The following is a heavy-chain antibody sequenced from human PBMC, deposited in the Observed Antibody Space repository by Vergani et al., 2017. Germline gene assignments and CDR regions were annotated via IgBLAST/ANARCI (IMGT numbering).Heavy chain of an antibody. CDR2: IKQDGSEK. J-gene: IGHJ5*02. V-gene: IGHV3-7*03. CDR3: AKDMESGSSWLNNWFDP. Sequence: EVQLVESGGGLVQPGGSLRLSCAASGFTFSSYWMSWVRQAPGKGLEWVANIKQDGSEKYYVDSVKGRFTISRDNAKNSLYLQMNSLRAEDTALYYCAKDMESGSSWLNNWFDPWGQGTLVTVSS. CDR1: GFTFSSYW. D-gene: IGHD6-13*01.